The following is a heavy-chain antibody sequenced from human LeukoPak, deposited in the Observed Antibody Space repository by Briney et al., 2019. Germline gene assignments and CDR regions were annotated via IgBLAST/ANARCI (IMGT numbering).Heavy chain of an antibody. CDR3: ARSPLTGGAFDY. D-gene: IGHD7-27*01. Sequence: GGSLRLSCAASGFTFSSYEMNWVRQAPGKGLEWVSYISSSGSTIYYADSVKGRFTISRDNAKNSLYLQMNSPRAEDTAVYYCARSPLTGGAFDYWGQGTLVTVSS. CDR1: GFTFSSYE. J-gene: IGHJ4*02. V-gene: IGHV3-48*03. CDR2: ISSSGSTI.